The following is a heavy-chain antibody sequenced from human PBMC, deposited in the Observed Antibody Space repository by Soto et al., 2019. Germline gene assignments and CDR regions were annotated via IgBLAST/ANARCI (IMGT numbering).Heavy chain of an antibody. J-gene: IGHJ6*02. CDR1: GGTFSSYA. CDR2: IIPIFGTA. CDR3: ARRYFDFWSGYYEEPRYYYGMDV. Sequence: SVKVSCKASGGTFSSYAISWVRQAPGQGLEWMGGIIPIFGTANYAQKFQGRVTITADESTSTAYMELSSLRSEDTAVYYCARRYFDFWSGYYEEPRYYYGMDVWGQGTTVTVSS. D-gene: IGHD3-3*01. V-gene: IGHV1-69*13.